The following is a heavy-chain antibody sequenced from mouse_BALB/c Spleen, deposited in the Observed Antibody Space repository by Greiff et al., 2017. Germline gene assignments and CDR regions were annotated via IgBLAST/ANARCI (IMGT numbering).Heavy chain of an antibody. V-gene: IGHV1-55*01. Sequence: QVQLKQPGAELVKPGTSVKLSCKASGYNFTSYWINWVKLRPGQGLEWIGDIYPGSGSTNYNEKFKSKATLTVDTSSSTAYMQLSSLASEDSALYYCARELRSAMDYWGQGTSVTVSS. J-gene: IGHJ4*01. CDR3: ARELRSAMDY. CDR2: IYPGSGST. D-gene: IGHD1-1*01. CDR1: GYNFTSYW.